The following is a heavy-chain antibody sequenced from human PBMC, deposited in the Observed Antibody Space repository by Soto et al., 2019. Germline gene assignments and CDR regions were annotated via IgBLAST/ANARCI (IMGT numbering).Heavy chain of an antibody. CDR3: ARDLYPGHGDNSSNY. V-gene: IGHV1-8*01. CDR2: MNPISGNT. CDR1: GYTFTSYD. J-gene: IGHJ4*02. Sequence: QVQLVQSGAEVKKPGASVKVSCKASGYTFTSYDINWVRQATGQGLEWMGWMNPISGNTGYAQKFQGRVTMTRNTSITTAYMELSSLRSDDTAVYYCARDLYPGHGDNSSNYWGQGTLVTVSS. D-gene: IGHD2-21*01.